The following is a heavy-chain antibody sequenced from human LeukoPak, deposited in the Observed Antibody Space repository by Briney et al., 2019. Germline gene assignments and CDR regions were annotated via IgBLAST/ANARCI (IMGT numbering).Heavy chain of an antibody. V-gene: IGHV3-33*01. CDR1: GFTFSSYG. CDR3: ARQETSSYNGAFDI. D-gene: IGHD1-26*01. J-gene: IGHJ3*02. Sequence: GGSLRLSCAASGFTFSSYGMHWVRQAPGKGLEWVAVIWYDGSNKYYADSVKGRFTISRDNSKNTLYLQMNSLRADDTAVYHCARQETSSYNGAFDIWGQGTMVTVSS. CDR2: IWYDGSNK.